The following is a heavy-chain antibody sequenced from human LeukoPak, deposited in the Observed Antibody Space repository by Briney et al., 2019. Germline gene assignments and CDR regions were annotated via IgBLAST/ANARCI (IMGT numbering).Heavy chain of an antibody. CDR3: TRDFGPPRYGSGSYDGFSWFDP. CDR2: ISSGSSTI. CDR1: GFTLSNYN. V-gene: IGHV3-48*01. J-gene: IGHJ5*02. D-gene: IGHD3-10*01. Sequence: GGSLRLSCAVSGFTLSNYNMNWVRQAPGKGLEWVSYISSGSSTIYYADSVKGRFTISSDNAKNSLYLQMNSLKTEDTAVYYCTRDFGPPRYGSGSYDGFSWFDPWGQGTLVTVSS.